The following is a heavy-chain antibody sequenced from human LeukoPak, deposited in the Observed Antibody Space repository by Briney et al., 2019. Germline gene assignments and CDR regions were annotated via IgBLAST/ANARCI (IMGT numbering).Heavy chain of an antibody. V-gene: IGHV3-23*01. D-gene: IGHD2-21*02. Sequence: GGSLRLSCVASGFTFSSFGLAWVRQAPGKGLEWVSIISGSGTTTFYADSARGRFTVSRDNSKSTLFLQMNTLRAEDAAVYYCAKASKYCGGDCYSYLDFWGQGAPVTVSS. CDR1: GFTFSSFG. J-gene: IGHJ4*02. CDR2: ISGSGTTT. CDR3: AKASKYCGGDCYSYLDF.